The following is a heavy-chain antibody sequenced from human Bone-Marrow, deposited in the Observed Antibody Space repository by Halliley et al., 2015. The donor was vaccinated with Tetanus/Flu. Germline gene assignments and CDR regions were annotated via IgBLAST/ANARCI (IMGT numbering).Heavy chain of an antibody. V-gene: IGHV4-59*01. Sequence: YFYYTWSTNYNPPLKSRVTISLATSKNQFSLKLTSVTAADPAVYYCARAGQQVVRGYYAMDVWGQGTTVTVSS. J-gene: IGHJ6*02. CDR2: FYYTWST. D-gene: IGHD6-6*01. CDR3: ARAGQQVVRGYYAMDV.